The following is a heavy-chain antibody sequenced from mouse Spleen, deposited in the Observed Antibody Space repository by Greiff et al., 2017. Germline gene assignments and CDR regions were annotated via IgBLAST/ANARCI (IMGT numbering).Heavy chain of an antibody. J-gene: IGHJ2*01. D-gene: IGHD3-3*01. CDR2: SRNKANDYTT. CDR3: ARDNLGYFDY. CDR1: GFTFSDFY. Sequence: EVNVVESGGGLVQSGRSLRLSCATSGFTFSDFYMEWVRQAPGKGLEWIAASRNKANDYTTEYSASVKGRFIVSRDTSQSILYLRMNALRAEDTAIYYCARDNLGYFDYWGQGTTLTVSS. V-gene: IGHV7-1*01.